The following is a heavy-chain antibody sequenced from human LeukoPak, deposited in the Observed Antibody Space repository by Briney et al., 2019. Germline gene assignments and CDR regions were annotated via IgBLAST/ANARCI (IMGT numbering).Heavy chain of an antibody. V-gene: IGHV1-2*02. CDR2: INPNSGDT. J-gene: IGHJ4*02. CDR1: GYTFTAYY. CDR3: ARDYIDPGNYTPLGY. D-gene: IGHD1-7*01. Sequence: ASVKVSCRASGYTFTAYYVHWVRQAPGQGLEWMGWINPNSGDTSSAQKFQGRVTMTRDTSISTVYMELSRLRSDDTVVYYCARDYIDPGNYTPLGYWGQGTLVTVSS.